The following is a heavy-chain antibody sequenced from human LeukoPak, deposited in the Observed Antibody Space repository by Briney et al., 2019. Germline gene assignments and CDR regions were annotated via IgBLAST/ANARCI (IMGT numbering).Heavy chain of an antibody. CDR3: ARIDSSSWRQFDY. V-gene: IGHV4-59*01. D-gene: IGHD6-13*01. J-gene: IGHJ4*02. CDR1: GGSISSYY. CDR2: IYYSGST. Sequence: SETLSLTGTVSGGSISSYYWSWIRQPPGKGLEWIGYIYYSGSTNYNPSLKSRVTISVDTSKNQFSLKLSSVTAADTAVYYCARIDSSSWRQFDYWGQGTLVTVSS.